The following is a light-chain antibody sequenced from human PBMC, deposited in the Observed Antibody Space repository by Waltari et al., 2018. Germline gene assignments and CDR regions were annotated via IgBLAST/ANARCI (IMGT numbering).Light chain of an antibody. CDR2: DAS. Sequence: EIVLTQSPATLSLSPGERATLSRRASQSVSSSLAWYQHKPGQSPRLLIYDASNRATGIPARFSGSGSGTDFTLTISSLEPEDFAVYYCQQRSNWPPVVTFGQGTRLEIK. V-gene: IGKV3-11*01. CDR1: QSVSSS. J-gene: IGKJ5*01. CDR3: QQRSNWPPVVT.